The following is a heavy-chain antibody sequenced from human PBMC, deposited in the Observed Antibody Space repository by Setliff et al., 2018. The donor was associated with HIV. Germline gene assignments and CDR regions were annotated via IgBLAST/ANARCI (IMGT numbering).Heavy chain of an antibody. CDR2: IIPIFGTA. CDR1: GGTFSSYA. V-gene: IGHV1-69*13. D-gene: IGHD3-22*01. J-gene: IGHJ4*02. CDR3: ARATNYYDSSGYYDY. Sequence: SVKVSCKASGGTFSSYAFNWVRQAPGQGLEWMGGIIPIFGTANYAQKFQGRVTITADESTSTAYMELSSLRSEDTAVYYCARATNYYDSSGYYDYWGQGTLVTVSS.